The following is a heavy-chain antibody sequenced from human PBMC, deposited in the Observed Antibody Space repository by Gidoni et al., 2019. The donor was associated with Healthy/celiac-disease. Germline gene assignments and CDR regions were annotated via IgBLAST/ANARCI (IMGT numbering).Heavy chain of an antibody. CDR3: ARDSHSSAKYYYYYMDV. J-gene: IGHJ6*03. CDR1: GGSLSRSNW. V-gene: IGHV4-4*02. Sequence: QVQLQASGPGLVKPSGTLPLTCALSGGSLSRSNWWSWVRQRPGKGLEWIGEIYHSGSTNYNPSLKSRVTISVDKSKNQFSLKLSSVTAADTAVYYCARDSHSSAKYYYYYMDVWGKGTTVTVSS. D-gene: IGHD6-25*01. CDR2: IYHSGST.